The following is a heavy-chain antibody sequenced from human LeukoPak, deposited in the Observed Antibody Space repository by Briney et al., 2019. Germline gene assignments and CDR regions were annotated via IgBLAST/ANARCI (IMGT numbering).Heavy chain of an antibody. J-gene: IGHJ4*02. CDR2: MNPNSGNT. CDR3: ARGPRADCSGGGCRFDY. Sequence: ASVKVSCKASGYTFTSYDINWVRQATGQGLEWMGWMNPNSGNTGYAQKFQGRVTMTRNTSISTAYMELSSLRSEDTAVYYCARGPRADCSGGGCRFDYWGQGTLVTVSS. D-gene: IGHD2-15*01. V-gene: IGHV1-8*01. CDR1: GYTFTSYD.